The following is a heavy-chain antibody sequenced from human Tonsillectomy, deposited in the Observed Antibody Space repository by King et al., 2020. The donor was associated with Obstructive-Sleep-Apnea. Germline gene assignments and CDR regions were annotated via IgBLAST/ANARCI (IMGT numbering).Heavy chain of an antibody. Sequence: VQLVESGGGVVQPGRSLRLSCAASGFTFSNYGMHWVRQAPGKGLEWVAVISDDGSMKYYADSVKGRFTISRDNSKNTLYLQMNSLRAEDTAVYYCAKDLGYCSNGVCYSADYWGQGTLVTVSS. CDR3: AKDLGYCSNGVCYSADY. CDR1: GFTFSNYG. D-gene: IGHD2-8*01. J-gene: IGHJ4*02. V-gene: IGHV3-30*18. CDR2: ISDDGSMK.